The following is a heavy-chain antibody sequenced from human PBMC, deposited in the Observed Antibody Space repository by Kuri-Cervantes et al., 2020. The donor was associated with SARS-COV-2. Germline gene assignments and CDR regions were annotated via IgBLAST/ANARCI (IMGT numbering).Heavy chain of an antibody. CDR2: INHGGST. V-gene: IGHV4-34*01. CDR1: GGSFSGYH. D-gene: IGHD2-2*01. CDR3: ARGKIVVVPAPILGLGPYYSSYYMDV. Sequence: GSLRLSCAVYGGSFSGYHWTWIRQRPGKGLEWVGEINHGGSTNYNPSLKSRVTISVDTSKSQVSLKLTSVTAADTAVYSCARGKIVVVPAPILGLGPYYSSYYMDVWGKGTTVTVSS. J-gene: IGHJ6*03.